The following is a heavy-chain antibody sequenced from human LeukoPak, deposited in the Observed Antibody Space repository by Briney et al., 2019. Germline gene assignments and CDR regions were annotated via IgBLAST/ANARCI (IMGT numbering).Heavy chain of an antibody. J-gene: IGHJ4*02. CDR3: AKDISSISWFYFDY. Sequence: GGSLRLSCAASEFTFYDYAMHWVRHAPGKGLEWVSGISWNSGSIGYADSVKGRFTISRDNAKNSLYLQMNSLRTEDTAFYYCAKDISSISWFYFDYWGQGALVTVSS. CDR2: ISWNSGSI. D-gene: IGHD6-13*01. V-gene: IGHV3-9*01. CDR1: EFTFYDYA.